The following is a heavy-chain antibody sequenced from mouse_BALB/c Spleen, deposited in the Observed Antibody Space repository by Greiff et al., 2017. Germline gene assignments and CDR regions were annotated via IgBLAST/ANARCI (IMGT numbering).Heavy chain of an antibody. J-gene: IGHJ3*01. D-gene: IGHD1-1*01. CDR2: INPSTGYT. CDR3: AKVYYGSSYGFAY. V-gene: IGHV1-7*01. CDR1: GYTFTSYW. Sequence: QVQLKESGAELAKPGASVKMSCKASGYTFTSYWMHWVKQRPGQGLEWIGYINPSTGYTEYNQKFKDKATLTADKSSSTAYMQLSSLTSEDSAVYYCAKVYYGSSYGFAYWGQGTLVTVSA.